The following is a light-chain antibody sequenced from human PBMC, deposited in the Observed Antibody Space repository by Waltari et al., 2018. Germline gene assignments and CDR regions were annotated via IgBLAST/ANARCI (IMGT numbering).Light chain of an antibody. J-gene: IGLJ2*01. CDR3: QAREV. CDR1: HLGDKY. CDR2: QDS. Sequence: SYELTQPPSVSVSPGQTARITCPGDHLGDKYACWYQQKPGQSPVLVIYQDSKRPSGIPERFSGSNSGNTATLTISGTQAMDEADYYCQAREVFGGGTKLTVL. V-gene: IGLV3-1*01.